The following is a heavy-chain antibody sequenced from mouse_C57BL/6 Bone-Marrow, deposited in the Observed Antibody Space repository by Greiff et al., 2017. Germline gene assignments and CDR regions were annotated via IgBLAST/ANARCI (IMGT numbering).Heavy chain of an antibody. J-gene: IGHJ3*01. CDR3: ARHGTRFAY. Sequence: EVQLVESGGDLVKPGGSLKLSCAASGFTFSSYGMSWVRQTPDKRLEWVATISSGGSYTYYPDSVKGRFTISRDNAKNTLYLQMSSLKSEDTAMYYCARHGTRFAYWGQGTLVTVSA. D-gene: IGHD1-1*02. CDR1: GFTFSSYG. V-gene: IGHV5-6*01. CDR2: ISSGGSYT.